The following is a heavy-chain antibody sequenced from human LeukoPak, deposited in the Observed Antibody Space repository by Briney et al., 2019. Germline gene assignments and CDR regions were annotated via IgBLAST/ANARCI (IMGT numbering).Heavy chain of an antibody. CDR1: GGSFSGYY. D-gene: IGHD6-19*01. Sequence: PSGTLSLTCAVYGGSFSGYYWSWIRQPPGKGLEWIGEINHSGSTYYNPSLKSRVTISVDTSKNQFSLKLSSVTAADTAVYYCARYSSGWECFDYWGQGTLVTVSS. CDR2: INHSGST. V-gene: IGHV4-34*01. J-gene: IGHJ4*02. CDR3: ARYSSGWECFDY.